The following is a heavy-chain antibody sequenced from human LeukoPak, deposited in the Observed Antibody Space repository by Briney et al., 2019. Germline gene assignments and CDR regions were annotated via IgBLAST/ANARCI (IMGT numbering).Heavy chain of an antibody. J-gene: IGHJ6*02. CDR2: FDPEDGET. D-gene: IGHD2-15*01. CDR3: ATAANDRLVDPANYYYGMDV. CDR1: GYTLTELS. V-gene: IGHV1-24*01. Sequence: GASVKVSCKVSGYTLTELSMHWVRQAPGKGLEWMGGFDPEDGETIYAQKFQGRVTMTEDTSTDTAYMELSSLRSEDTAVYYCATAANDRLVDPANYYYGMDVWGQGTTVTVSS.